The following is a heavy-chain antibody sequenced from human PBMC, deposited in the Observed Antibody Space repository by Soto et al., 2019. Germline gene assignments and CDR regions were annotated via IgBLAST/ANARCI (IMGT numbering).Heavy chain of an antibody. CDR3: ARVSATGTRSFDP. CDR1: GGSISSGAYY. V-gene: IGHV4-31*03. CDR2: ISHRGTA. Sequence: SETPSLTCTVSGGSISSGAYYWGWIRQHPGKGLEWIGYISHRGTAYYTPSLKSRVSLSVDPSKSQFSLNVTSLTAADTAVYYCARVSATGTRSFDPWGAGTLVTVCS. J-gene: IGHJ5*02. D-gene: IGHD6-13*01.